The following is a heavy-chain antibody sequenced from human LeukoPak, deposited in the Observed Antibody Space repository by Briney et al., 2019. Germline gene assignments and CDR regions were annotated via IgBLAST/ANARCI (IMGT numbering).Heavy chain of an antibody. CDR3: ARGLTRPAYYYGSGSYQVYFDY. CDR1: GGSFSGYY. J-gene: IGHJ4*02. V-gene: IGHV4-34*01. Sequence: SETLSLTCAVDGGSFSGYYWSWIRQPPGKGLEWIGEINHSGSTNYNPSLKSRVTISVDTSKNQFSLKLSSVTAADTAVYYCARGLTRPAYYYGSGSYQVYFDYWGQGTLVTVSS. CDR2: INHSGST. D-gene: IGHD3-10*01.